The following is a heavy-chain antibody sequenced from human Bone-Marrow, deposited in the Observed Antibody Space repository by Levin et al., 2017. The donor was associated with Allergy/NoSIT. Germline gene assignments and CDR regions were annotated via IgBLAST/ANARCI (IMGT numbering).Heavy chain of an antibody. D-gene: IGHD3-22*01. V-gene: IGHV3-7*03. CDR3: TRLYYGSTIGD. CDR2: ITNDGGQK. J-gene: IGHJ4*02. Sequence: GGSLRLSCAASGFSFSSFWMSWVRQSPGKGLEWVAVITNDGGQKYYRAPVKGRFTISRDNAKDSLYLEMNSLRVEDTAVYYCTRLYYGSTIGDWGQGALVTVSP. CDR1: GFSFSSFW.